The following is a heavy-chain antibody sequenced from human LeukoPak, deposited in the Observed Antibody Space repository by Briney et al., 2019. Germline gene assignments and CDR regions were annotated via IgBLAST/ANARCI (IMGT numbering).Heavy chain of an antibody. D-gene: IGHD2/OR15-2a*01. V-gene: IGHV1-46*01. Sequence: ASVKVSCKASGYTFTSYYMHWVRQAPGQGLEWMGIINPSGGSTSYAQKFQGRVTMTRDTSTSTVYMELSSLRSEDTAVYYCARAFREDNYYYYGMDVWGQGTTVTVSS. J-gene: IGHJ6*02. CDR1: GYTFTSYY. CDR3: ARAFREDNYYYYGMDV. CDR2: INPSGGST.